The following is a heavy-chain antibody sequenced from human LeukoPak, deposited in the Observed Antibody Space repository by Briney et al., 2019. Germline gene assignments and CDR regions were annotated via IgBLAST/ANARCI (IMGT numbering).Heavy chain of an antibody. V-gene: IGHV3-30*03. J-gene: IGHJ4*02. Sequence: GRSLRLSCAASGFTFSSYGMHWVRQAPGKGLEWVAVISYDGSNKYYADSVKGRFTISRDNSKNTLYLQMNSLRVEDTALYYCVRVIGGNYGGDYWGQGTLVTVSS. CDR2: ISYDGSNK. CDR1: GFTFSSYG. CDR3: VRVIGGNYGGDY. D-gene: IGHD4-23*01.